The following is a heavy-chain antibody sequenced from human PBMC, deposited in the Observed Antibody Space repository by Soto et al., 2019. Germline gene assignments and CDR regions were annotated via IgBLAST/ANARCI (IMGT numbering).Heavy chain of an antibody. D-gene: IGHD5-12*01. CDR2: MNPNSGNT. V-gene: IGHV1-8*01. CDR1: GYTFTSYD. CDR3: ARVGYANYYYYGMDV. J-gene: IGHJ6*02. Sequence: ASVKVSCKASGYTFTSYDINRVRQATGQGLEWMGWMNPNSGNTGYAQKFQGRVTMTRNTSISTAYMELSSLRSEDTAVYYCARVGYANYYYYGMDVWGQGTTVTVSS.